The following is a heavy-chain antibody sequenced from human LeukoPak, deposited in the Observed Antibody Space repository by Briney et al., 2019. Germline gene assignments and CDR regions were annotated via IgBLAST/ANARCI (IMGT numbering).Heavy chain of an antibody. CDR1: GGSISSYH. CDR3: ARYLYGSGYYYY. D-gene: IGHD3-22*01. CDR2: IYYSGST. Sequence: SETLSLTCTVSGGSISSYHWSWIRQPPGKGLEWIGYIYYSGSTNYNPSLKSRVTISVDTSKNQFSLKLSSVTAEDTAVYYCARYLYGSGYYYYWGQGTLVTVSS. J-gene: IGHJ4*02. V-gene: IGHV4-59*01.